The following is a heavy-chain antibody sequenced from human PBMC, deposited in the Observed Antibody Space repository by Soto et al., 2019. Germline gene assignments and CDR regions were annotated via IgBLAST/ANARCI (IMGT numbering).Heavy chain of an antibody. J-gene: IGHJ4*02. CDR2: MNPNSGNT. Sequence: QVQLVQSGAEVKKPGASVKVSCKASGYTFTSYDINWVRQATGQGLEWMGWMNPNSGNTGYAQKFQGRLTMPRNTSISTAYMELNSLRSEDTAVYYCASGSFDRIAARIFDYWGQGTLVTVSS. CDR1: GYTFTSYD. V-gene: IGHV1-8*01. D-gene: IGHD6-6*01. CDR3: ASGSFDRIAARIFDY.